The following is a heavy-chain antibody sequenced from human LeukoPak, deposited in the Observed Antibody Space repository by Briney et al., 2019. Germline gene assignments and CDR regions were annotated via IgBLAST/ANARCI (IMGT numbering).Heavy chain of an antibody. J-gene: IGHJ4*02. V-gene: IGHV1-18*01. CDR1: GYTFTSYG. CDR2: ISAYNGNT. CDR3: ARAVQQLAKGEFDY. D-gene: IGHD6-13*01. Sequence: ASVKVSCKASGYTFTSYGISWVRQAPGQGLEWMGWISAYNGNTNYAQKLQGRVTMTTDTSTTTAYMELRGLRSDDTAVYYCARAVQQLAKGEFDYWGQGTLVTVSS.